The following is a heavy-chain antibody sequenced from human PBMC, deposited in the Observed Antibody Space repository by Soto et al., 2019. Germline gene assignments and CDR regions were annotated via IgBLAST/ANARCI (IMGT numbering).Heavy chain of an antibody. D-gene: IGHD3-22*01. CDR1: GFTFSNAW. J-gene: IGHJ4*02. CDR2: IWYDGSNK. V-gene: IGHV3-33*08. Sequence: GGSLRLSCAASGFTFSNAWINWVRQAPGKGLEWVAVIWYDGSNKYYADSVKGRFTISRDNSKNTLYLQMNSLRAEDTAVYYCARDRNYYDSSGAIDYWGQGTLVTVSS. CDR3: ARDRNYYDSSGAIDY.